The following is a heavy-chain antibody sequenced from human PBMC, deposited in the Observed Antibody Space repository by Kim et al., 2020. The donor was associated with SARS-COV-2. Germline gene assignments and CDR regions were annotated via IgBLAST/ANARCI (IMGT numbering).Heavy chain of an antibody. CDR3: ARAKGFTVNPNYYYYYGMDV. CDR2: IIPIFGTA. Sequence: SVKVSCKASGGTFSSYAISWVRQAPGQGLEWMGGIIPIFGTANYAQKFQGRVTITADESTSTAYMELSSLRSEDTAVYYCARAKGFTVNPNYYYYYGMDVWGQGTTVTVSS. J-gene: IGHJ6*02. D-gene: IGHD4-17*01. CDR1: GGTFSSYA. V-gene: IGHV1-69*13.